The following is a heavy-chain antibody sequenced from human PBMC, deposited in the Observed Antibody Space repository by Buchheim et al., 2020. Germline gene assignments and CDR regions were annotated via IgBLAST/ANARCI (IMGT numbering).Heavy chain of an antibody. V-gene: IGHV3-30*18. CDR3: AKDRGYSYGYLWGSYYYGMDV. Sequence: QVQLVESGGGVVQPGRSLRLSCAASGFTFSSYGMHWVRQAPGKGLEWVAVISYDGSNKYYADSVKGRFTISRDNSKNKLYLQMNSLRAEDTAVYYCAKDRGYSYGYLWGSYYYGMDVWGQGTT. CDR2: ISYDGSNK. CDR1: GFTFSSYG. J-gene: IGHJ6*02. D-gene: IGHD5-18*01.